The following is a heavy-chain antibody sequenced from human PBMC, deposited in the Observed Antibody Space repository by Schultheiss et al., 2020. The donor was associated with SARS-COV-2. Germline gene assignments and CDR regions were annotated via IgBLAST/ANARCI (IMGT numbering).Heavy chain of an antibody. J-gene: IGHJ3*02. Sequence: SETLSLTCTVSGGSISSGGYYWGWIRQPPGKGLEWIGSIYHSGSTNYNPSLKSRVTISVDTSKNQFSLKLSSVTAADTAVYYCARGLGGVWAAFDIWGQGTMVTVSS. D-gene: IGHD3-16*01. V-gene: IGHV4-39*07. CDR1: GGSISSGGYY. CDR2: IYHSGST. CDR3: ARGLGGVWAAFDI.